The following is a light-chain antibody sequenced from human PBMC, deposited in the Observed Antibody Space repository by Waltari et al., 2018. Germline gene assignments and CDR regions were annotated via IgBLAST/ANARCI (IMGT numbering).Light chain of an antibody. CDR3: QQYSSSPLT. Sequence: VLTQSPGTLSLSPGERATLSCRASQSVNHYLAWFQQNPGQAPRLLIHGASSRATGIPDRISGSESGTDFTLTISGLEPQDVAGYYCQQYSSSPLTVGPGTKVDIK. J-gene: IGKJ3*01. CDR2: GAS. V-gene: IGKV3-20*01. CDR1: QSVNHY.